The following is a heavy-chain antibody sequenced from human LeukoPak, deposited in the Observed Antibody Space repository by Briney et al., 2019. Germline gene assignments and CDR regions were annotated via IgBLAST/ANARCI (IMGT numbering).Heavy chain of an antibody. V-gene: IGHV1-46*01. CDR1: GFTFSNSF. CDR3: TRADDQDFDH. CDR2: IDSGAGNA. Sequence: SVKVSCKASGFTFSNSFIHWVRQGPGQGLEWMGIIDSGAGNATYAQKFQGRLTLTRDTSTSTVYMELSSLTSDDTALYFCTRADDQDFDHWGQGTLVIVSS. J-gene: IGHJ4*02. D-gene: IGHD3-3*01.